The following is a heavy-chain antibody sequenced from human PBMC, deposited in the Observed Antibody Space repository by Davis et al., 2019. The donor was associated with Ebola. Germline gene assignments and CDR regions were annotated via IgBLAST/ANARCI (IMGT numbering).Heavy chain of an antibody. CDR1: GYSFTSYW. V-gene: IGHV5-51*01. J-gene: IGHJ4*02. CDR2: IYPGDSDT. CDR3: ARGPVILIPTLSFFDY. Sequence: GESLKISCKGSGYSFTSYWIGWVRQMPGKGLEWMGIIYPGDSDTRYRPSFQGQVTISADKSITTAYLQWSSLKASDTAMDYCARGPVILIPTLSFFDYWGQGTLVTVSS. D-gene: IGHD2-21*01.